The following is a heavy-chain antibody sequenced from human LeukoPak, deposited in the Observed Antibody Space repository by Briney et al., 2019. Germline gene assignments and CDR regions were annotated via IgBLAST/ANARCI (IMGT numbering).Heavy chain of an antibody. CDR2: ISSSSSYI. Sequence: GGSLRLSCAASGFTFSSYSMNWVRQAPGKGLEWVSSISSSSSYIYYADSVKGRFTISRDNAKNSLYLQMNSLRAEDTALYHCARDGDCSGGSCYSAPYDYWGQGTLVTVSS. D-gene: IGHD2-15*01. CDR3: ARDGDCSGGSCYSAPYDY. V-gene: IGHV3-21*04. CDR1: GFTFSSYS. J-gene: IGHJ4*02.